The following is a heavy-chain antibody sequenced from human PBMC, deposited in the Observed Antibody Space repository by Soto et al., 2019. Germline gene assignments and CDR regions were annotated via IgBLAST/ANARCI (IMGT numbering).Heavy chain of an antibody. CDR2: INSDGST. CDR1: GFLVNSAY. Sequence: EVQLVESGGGLIPPGGSLRLSCAASGFLVNSAYMTWVRQAPGKGLEWLSMINSDGSTLYAESVKGRFTISRDNSKNRLDLQMNRLRAEGPAMDYLAKSGYSFAWGYWGQGTLVIVTS. V-gene: IGHV3-53*01. D-gene: IGHD3-16*01. J-gene: IGHJ4*02. CDR3: AKSGYSFAWGY.